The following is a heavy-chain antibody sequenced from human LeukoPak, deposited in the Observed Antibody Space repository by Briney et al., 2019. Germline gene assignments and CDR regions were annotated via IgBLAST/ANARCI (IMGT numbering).Heavy chain of an antibody. V-gene: IGHV1-2*02. Sequence: ASVKVSCXASGYTFTDYYMHWVRQAPGQGLEWMGWINPNSGGTNYAQKFQGRVTMTRDTSISTAYMELSRLRSDDTAVYYCARDRVGYSSGWFDYWGQGTLVTVSS. CDR2: INPNSGGT. CDR1: GYTFTDYY. D-gene: IGHD6-19*01. CDR3: ARDRVGYSSGWFDY. J-gene: IGHJ4*02.